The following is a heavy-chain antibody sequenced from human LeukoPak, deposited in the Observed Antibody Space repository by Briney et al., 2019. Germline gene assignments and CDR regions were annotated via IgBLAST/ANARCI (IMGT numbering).Heavy chain of an antibody. D-gene: IGHD5-18*01. V-gene: IGHV4-59*08. J-gene: IGHJ4*02. CDR3: ARHLPSPTAMAPFDY. CDR2: ISDIGSI. Sequence: SETLSLTCTVSGGSISSYYWSWIRQPPGKGLEWIAYISDIGSINYNPSLKSRVTISLDTSKNQFSLKLSSVTAADTAVYYCARHLPSPTAMAPFDYWGQGTLVTVSS. CDR1: GGSISSYY.